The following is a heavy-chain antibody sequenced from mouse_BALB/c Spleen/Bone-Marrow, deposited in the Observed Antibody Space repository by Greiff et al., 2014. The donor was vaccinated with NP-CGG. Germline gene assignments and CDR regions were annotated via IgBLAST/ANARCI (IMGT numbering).Heavy chain of an antibody. J-gene: IGHJ3*01. D-gene: IGHD1-1*01. CDR2: IDPANGNT. CDR3: AIYYYGSSGFAY. CDR1: GFNIKDTH. V-gene: IGHV14-3*02. Sequence: EVQLQQSGAELVKPGASVKLSCTASGFNIKDTHMHRVKQRPEQGLEWIGRIDPANGNTKYDPKFQGKATITADTSSNTAYLQLSSLTSEDTAVYYCAIYYYGSSGFAYWGQGTLVTVSA.